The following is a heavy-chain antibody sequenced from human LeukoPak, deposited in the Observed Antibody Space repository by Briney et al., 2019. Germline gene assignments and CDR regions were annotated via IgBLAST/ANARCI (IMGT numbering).Heavy chain of an antibody. Sequence: ASVKVSCKASGYTFTGYYMHWVRQAPGQGLEWMGWINPNSGDTNYAQKFEGRVTMTRDTSISTAYMELTALTSDDTAVYYCAGQKDPRPIDYWGQGTLVTVSS. J-gene: IGHJ4*02. CDR2: INPNSGDT. V-gene: IGHV1-2*02. CDR1: GYTFTGYY. CDR3: AGQKDPRPIDY.